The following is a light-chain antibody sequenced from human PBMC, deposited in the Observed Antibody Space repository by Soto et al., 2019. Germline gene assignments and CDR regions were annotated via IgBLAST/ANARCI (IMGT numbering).Light chain of an antibody. CDR3: QQYENLPIT. J-gene: IGKJ5*01. Sequence: DIQMTQSPSSLSASVGDRVTITCQAIRCISNYLNWFQQKPGKAPKLLIYAASNLETGVPSKFSGSGSGTDFTFTISSLQPEDIATYYCQQYENLPITFGQGTRLEIK. V-gene: IGKV1-33*01. CDR1: RCISNY. CDR2: AAS.